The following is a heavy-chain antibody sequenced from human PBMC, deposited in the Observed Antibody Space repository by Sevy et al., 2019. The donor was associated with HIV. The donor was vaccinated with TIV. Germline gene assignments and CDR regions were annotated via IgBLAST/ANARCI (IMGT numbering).Heavy chain of an antibody. J-gene: IGHJ6*02. Sequence: SETLSLTCNVSGDSISGYYWSWIRQPPGKGLEWIGYIYYTRSTNYNPSLKSRVTISKDTSKNQVFLKLSSVIVADTAVYYCAGGRPDYYYGMDVWGQGTTVTVSS. CDR1: GDSISGYY. CDR2: IYYTRST. V-gene: IGHV4-59*01. CDR3: AGGRPDYYYGMDV.